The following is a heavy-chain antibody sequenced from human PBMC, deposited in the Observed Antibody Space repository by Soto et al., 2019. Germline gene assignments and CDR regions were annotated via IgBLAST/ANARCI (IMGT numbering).Heavy chain of an antibody. D-gene: IGHD1-1*01. V-gene: IGHV4-34*01. CDR3: ARIEYNWKQRLCGSFDS. CDR1: GGTFRGYY. CDR2: SNHRGST. J-gene: IGHJ4*02. Sequence: SETLSLPCAVYGGTFRGYYWTWIRQPPGKGLEWIGESNHRGSTNYNPSLKSRVTISVDRSKNQFSLSLSSVTAADTAVYYCARIEYNWKQRLCGSFDSWGRGTLVTVSS.